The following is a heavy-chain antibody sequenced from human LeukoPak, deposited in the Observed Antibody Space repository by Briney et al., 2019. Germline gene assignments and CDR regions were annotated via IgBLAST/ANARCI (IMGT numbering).Heavy chain of an antibody. V-gene: IGHV4-59*08. CDR1: DGSISNYY. J-gene: IGHJ5*02. CDR2: AYYSGST. Sequence: MPSETLSLTCSVFDGSISNYYWSWIRQPPGKGLEWIGYAYYSGSTTYNPSLESRVTISVDTSKNQFSLKLTAVTAADTAVYYCAGNSAVATSRSWFDPWGQGTLVTVSS. CDR3: AGNSAVATSRSWFDP. D-gene: IGHD6-19*01.